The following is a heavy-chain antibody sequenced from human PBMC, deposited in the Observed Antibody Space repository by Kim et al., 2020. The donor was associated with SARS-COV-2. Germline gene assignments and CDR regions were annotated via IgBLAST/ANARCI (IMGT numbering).Heavy chain of an antibody. D-gene: IGHD3-16*01. J-gene: IGHJ4*02. CDR1: GFTFSSYA. CDR3: AKVKGGSYYFDY. V-gene: IGHV3-23*03. CDR2: IYSGGSST. Sequence: GGSLRLSCAASGFTFSSYAMSWVRQAPGKGLEWVSVIYSGGSSTYYADSVKGRFTISRDNSKNTLYLQMNSLRAEDTAVYYCAKVKGGSYYFDYWGQGTLVTVSS.